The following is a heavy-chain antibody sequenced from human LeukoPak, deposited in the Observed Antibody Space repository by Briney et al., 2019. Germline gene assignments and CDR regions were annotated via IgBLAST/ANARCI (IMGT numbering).Heavy chain of an antibody. CDR1: GFTFSSYE. CDR2: ISSSGSTI. V-gene: IGHV3-48*03. CDR3: ARHNPHFDY. D-gene: IGHD5-24*01. Sequence: GGSLRLSCAASGFTFSSYEMNWVRQAPGKGLEWVSYISSSGSTIYYADSVKGRFTISRDNAKNSLYLQMNSPRAEDTAVYYCARHNPHFDYWGQGTLVTVSS. J-gene: IGHJ4*02.